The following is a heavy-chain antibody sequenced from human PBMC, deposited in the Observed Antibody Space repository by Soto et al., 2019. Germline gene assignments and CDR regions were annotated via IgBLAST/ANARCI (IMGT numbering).Heavy chain of an antibody. J-gene: IGHJ6*02. Sequence: QVQLVESGGGVVQPGGSLRLSCTTSGFTFNTYGMYWVRQAPGKGLEWVAIIWYDGSNKYYGDSVKGRFTISRDNSKNTLYLQMNSLGAEDTALYYCARGDGTGAYCYSWPFNYGVDVWGQGTTVTVSS. CDR3: ARGDGTGAYCYSWPFNYGVDV. CDR1: GFTFNTYG. CDR2: IWYDGSNK. V-gene: IGHV3-33*08. D-gene: IGHD2-15*01.